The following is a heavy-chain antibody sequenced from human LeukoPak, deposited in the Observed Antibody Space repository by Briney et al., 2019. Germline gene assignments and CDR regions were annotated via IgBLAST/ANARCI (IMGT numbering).Heavy chain of an antibody. V-gene: IGHV3-66*01. CDR2: IYSGGST. D-gene: IGHD6-13*01. CDR1: GFTFSSYA. CDR3: ARDKGAADFDY. Sequence: GGSLRLSCAASGFTFSSYAMSWVRQAPGKGLEWVSVIYSGGSTYYADSVKGRFTISRDNSKNTLYLQMNSLRAEDTAVYYCARDKGAADFDYWGQGTLVTVSS. J-gene: IGHJ4*02.